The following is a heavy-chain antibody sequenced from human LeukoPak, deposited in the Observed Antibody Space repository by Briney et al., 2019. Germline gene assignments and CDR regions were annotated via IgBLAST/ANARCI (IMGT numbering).Heavy chain of an antibody. J-gene: IGHJ3*02. V-gene: IGHV1-24*01. CDR3: ATSRAHLADDAFDI. CDR1: GYTLTELS. CDR2: FDPEDGET. Sequence: ASVKVSCKVSGYTLTELSMHWVRQAPGKGLEWMGGFDPEDGETIYAQKFQGRVTMTEDTSTDTAYMELSSLRSEDTAVYYCATSRAHLADDAFDIWSQGTMVTVSS.